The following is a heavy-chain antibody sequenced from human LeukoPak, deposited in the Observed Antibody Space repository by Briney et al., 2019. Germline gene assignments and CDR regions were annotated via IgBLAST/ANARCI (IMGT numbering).Heavy chain of an antibody. CDR3: AKESGDGYPYFDY. V-gene: IGHV3-43*01. CDR2: ISWDGGST. Sequence: GGSLRLSCAASGFTFDDYTMHWVRQAPGKGLEWVSLISWDGGSTYYADSVKGRFTIFRDNSKNSLYLQMNSLRTEDTALYYCAKESGDGYPYFDYWGQGTLVTVSS. CDR1: GFTFDDYT. J-gene: IGHJ4*02. D-gene: IGHD5-24*01.